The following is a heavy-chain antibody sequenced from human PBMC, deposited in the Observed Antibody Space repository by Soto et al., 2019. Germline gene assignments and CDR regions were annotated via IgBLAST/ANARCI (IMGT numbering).Heavy chain of an antibody. D-gene: IGHD2-2*01. CDR3: VKGTLADIVVLTGARGVLFYDLDV. Sequence: EVQLVESGGGLVQPGWSLRLSCAVSGFTFDDFAMHWVRRAPGKGLEWVSGINWNSDSVCYADSVRGRFTISRDNAKNALFLQMSSLRREDTVLYYCVKGTLADIVVLTGARGVLFYDLDVWGKGTVVTVSS. CDR2: INWNSDSV. J-gene: IGHJ6*03. CDR1: GFTFDDFA. V-gene: IGHV3-9*01.